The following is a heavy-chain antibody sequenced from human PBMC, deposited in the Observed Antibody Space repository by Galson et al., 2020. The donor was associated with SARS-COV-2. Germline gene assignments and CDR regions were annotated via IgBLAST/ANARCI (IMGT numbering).Heavy chain of an antibody. Sequence: SETLSLTCTVSGGSISSSSYYWGWIRQPPGKGLEWIGSIYYSGSTYYNPSLKSRVTISVDTSKNQFSLKLSSVTAADTAVYYCARDEADVTGAGYNWFDPWGQGTLVTVSS. D-gene: IGHD1-20*01. V-gene: IGHV4-39*07. CDR1: GGSISSSSYY. CDR2: IYYSGST. CDR3: ARDEADVTGAGYNWFDP. J-gene: IGHJ5*02.